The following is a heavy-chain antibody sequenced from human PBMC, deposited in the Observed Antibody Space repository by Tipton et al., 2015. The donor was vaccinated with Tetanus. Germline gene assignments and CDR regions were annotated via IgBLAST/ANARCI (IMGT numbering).Heavy chain of an antibody. Sequence: TLSLTCTVSGGSVNSYYWSWIRQSPRRGLEWIGYVYFSGSTKYNPSHASRVTISVDTSNNQISLNLNSVTAADTAVYYCVRHSGWFNFYRGIDVWGQGTTVTVSS. D-gene: IGHD6-13*01. CDR1: GGSVNSYY. CDR3: VRHSGWFNFYRGIDV. CDR2: VYFSGST. J-gene: IGHJ6*02. V-gene: IGHV4-59*08.